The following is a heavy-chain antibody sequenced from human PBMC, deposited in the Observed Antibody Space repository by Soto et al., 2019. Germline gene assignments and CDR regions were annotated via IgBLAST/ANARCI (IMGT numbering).Heavy chain of an antibody. CDR2: IYYSGST. D-gene: IGHD3-10*01. J-gene: IGHJ6*03. V-gene: IGHV4-39*01. Sequence: QLQLQESGPGLVKPSETLSLTCTVSGGSISSSSYYCGWIRQPPGKGLEWIGSIYYSGSTYYNPSLKSRVTISVDTSKNQFSLKLSSVTAADTAVYYCARQPRTYYYGSGSYHYYYYMDVWGKGTTVTVSS. CDR1: GGSISSSSYY. CDR3: ARQPRTYYYGSGSYHYYYYMDV.